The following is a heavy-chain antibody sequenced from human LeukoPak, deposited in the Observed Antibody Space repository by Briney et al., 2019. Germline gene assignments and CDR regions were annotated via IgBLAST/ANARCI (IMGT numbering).Heavy chain of an antibody. V-gene: IGHV3-48*03. D-gene: IGHD3-10*02. CDR3: AELGITMIGGV. J-gene: IGHJ6*04. Sequence: GGSLRLSCAASGFVFSTYEMDWVRQAPGKGLEWVSYISSSDGTNYYADSVKGRFTISRDNAKNSLYLQMNSLRAEDTAVYYCAELGITMIGGVWGKGTTVTISS. CDR2: ISSSDGTN. CDR1: GFVFSTYE.